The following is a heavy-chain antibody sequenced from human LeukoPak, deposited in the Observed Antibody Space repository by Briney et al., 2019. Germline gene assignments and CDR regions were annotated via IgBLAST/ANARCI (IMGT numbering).Heavy chain of an antibody. CDR2: ISGSGGST. CDR1: GFTFSSYG. Sequence: GGSLRLSCAASGFTFSSYGMSWVRQAPGKGLEWVSGISGSGGSTYYADSVKGRFTISRDNSKNTLYLQMNSLRPEDTAVYYCARDPQFPDNYYYYMDVWGKGTTVTVSS. V-gene: IGHV3-23*01. D-gene: IGHD1-14*01. CDR3: ARDPQFPDNYYYYMDV. J-gene: IGHJ6*03.